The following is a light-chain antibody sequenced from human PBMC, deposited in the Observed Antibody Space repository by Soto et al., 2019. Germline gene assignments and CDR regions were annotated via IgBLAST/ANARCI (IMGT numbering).Light chain of an antibody. J-gene: IGKJ1*01. Sequence: DIQMTQSPSTLSGSVGERVTITCRASQTISSWLAWYQQKPGKAPKLLIYKASTLKTGVPSRFSGSGSGTEYTPTISSLQPDEFSTDYCQHYNSNSEAFGQGTKVELK. CDR3: QHYNSNSEA. CDR2: KAS. CDR1: QTISSW. V-gene: IGKV1-5*03.